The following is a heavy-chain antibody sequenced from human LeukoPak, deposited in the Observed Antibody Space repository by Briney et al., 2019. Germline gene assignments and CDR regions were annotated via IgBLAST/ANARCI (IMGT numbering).Heavy chain of an antibody. D-gene: IGHD2-8*02. V-gene: IGHV4-59*01. CDR1: GGSISSYY. Sequence: SETLSLTCTVSGGSISSYYWSWIRQPPGKGLEWIGYIYYSGSTNYNSSLNSRVTISVDTSKNQFSLKLTSVTAADTAVYYCARFTGTYLAYWGQGILVTVSS. CDR2: IYYSGST. CDR3: ARFTGTYLAY. J-gene: IGHJ4*02.